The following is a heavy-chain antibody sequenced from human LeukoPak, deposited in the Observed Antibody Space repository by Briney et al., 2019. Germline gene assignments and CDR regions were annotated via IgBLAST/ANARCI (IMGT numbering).Heavy chain of an antibody. J-gene: IGHJ6*03. Sequence: PSETLSLTCALYGGSLSGYYWNWIRQSPGKGLEWIGEINHSGSTNYNPSLKSRVTISVDTSKNQFSLKLSSVTAADTAVYYCARVWGSGYSSSWYLGTRGYYMDVWGKGTTVTVSS. CDR2: INHSGST. V-gene: IGHV4-34*01. CDR1: GGSLSGYY. CDR3: ARVWGSGYSSSWYLGTRGYYMDV. D-gene: IGHD6-13*01.